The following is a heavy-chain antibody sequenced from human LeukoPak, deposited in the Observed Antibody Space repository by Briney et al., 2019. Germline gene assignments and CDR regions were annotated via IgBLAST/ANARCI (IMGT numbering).Heavy chain of an antibody. CDR1: GYAFTSYG. V-gene: IGHV1-18*01. CDR2: ISPYNGNT. Sequence: GASVKVSCKASGYAFTSYGISWVGQAPGQGLKWMGWISPYNGNTNYAQKLQGRVTMTTETSTSTAYMELRSLRSDDTAVYYCARTASPLPYDYWGQGTLVTVSS. J-gene: IGHJ4*02. CDR3: ARTASPLPYDY.